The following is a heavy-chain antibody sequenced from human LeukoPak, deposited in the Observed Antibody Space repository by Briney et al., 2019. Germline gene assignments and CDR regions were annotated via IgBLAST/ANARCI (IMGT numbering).Heavy chain of an antibody. Sequence: GGSLRLSCAASGFTFSSYWMHWVRQAPGKGLVWVSRINSDGSSTSYADSVKGRFTISRDSAKNTLYLQMNSLRAEDTAVYYCARDHRPYYYDSSGYYPDYWGQGTLVTVSS. J-gene: IGHJ4*02. V-gene: IGHV3-74*01. CDR1: GFTFSSYW. D-gene: IGHD3-22*01. CDR2: INSDGSST. CDR3: ARDHRPYYYDSSGYYPDY.